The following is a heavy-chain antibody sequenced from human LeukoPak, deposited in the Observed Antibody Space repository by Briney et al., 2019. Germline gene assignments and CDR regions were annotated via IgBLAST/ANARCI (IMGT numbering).Heavy chain of an antibody. CDR2: INSDGTTT. J-gene: IGHJ5*02. CDR1: GFTFSTYW. D-gene: IGHD4-17*01. Sequence: GGSLRLSCAASGFTFSTYWMHWARQAPGKGLVWVSRINSDGTTTNYADSVKGRFTISRDNAKNTLYLQMNSLRAEDTAVYYCACFSVTPYGVPWGQGTLATVSS. V-gene: IGHV3-74*01. CDR3: ACFSVTPYGVP.